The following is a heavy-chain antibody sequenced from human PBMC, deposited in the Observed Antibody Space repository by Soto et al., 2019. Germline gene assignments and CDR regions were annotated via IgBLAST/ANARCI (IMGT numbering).Heavy chain of an antibody. V-gene: IGHV3-7*01. J-gene: IGHJ6*02. CDR1: GFTFSSYW. Sequence: GGSLRLSCAASGFTFSSYWMSWVRQAPGKGLEWVANIKQDGSEKYYVDSVKGRFTISRDNAKNSLYLQMNSLRAEDTAVYYCARVSGDHDYYYYYGMDVWGQGTTVTVSS. CDR2: IKQDGSEK. CDR3: ARVSGDHDYYYYYGMDV. D-gene: IGHD7-27*01.